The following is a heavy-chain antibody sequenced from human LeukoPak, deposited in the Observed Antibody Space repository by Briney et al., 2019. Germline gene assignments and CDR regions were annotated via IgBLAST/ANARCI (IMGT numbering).Heavy chain of an antibody. J-gene: IGHJ5*02. V-gene: IGHV4-59*01. CDR2: VSDTGIT. Sequence: SETLSLTCSASGRSIKNSPWSWIRQPPGKGLDSIGYVSDTGITNSNPSLKSRVTFSIDTSKGQFYLKLRSVTAADTALYFCARNRFQLSGAYWFDPWGRGTLVTVSS. CDR1: GRSIKNSP. D-gene: IGHD2/OR15-2a*01. CDR3: ARNRFQLSGAYWFDP.